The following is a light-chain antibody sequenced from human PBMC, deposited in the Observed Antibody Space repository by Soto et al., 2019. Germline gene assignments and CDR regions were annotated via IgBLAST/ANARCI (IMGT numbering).Light chain of an antibody. Sequence: QSALTQPRSVSGSPGQSVTISRTGTSSDVGGYNFVSWYQQHPGKAPKLMIYDVTKRPSGVPDRFSGSKSGITASLTISGLQAEDEADYYCCSYADSYTWVFGGGTQLTVL. CDR3: CSYADSYTWV. J-gene: IGLJ7*01. V-gene: IGLV2-11*01. CDR2: DVT. CDR1: SSDVGGYNF.